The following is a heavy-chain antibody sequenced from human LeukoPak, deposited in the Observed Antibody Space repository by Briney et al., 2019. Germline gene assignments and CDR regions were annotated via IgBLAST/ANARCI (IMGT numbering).Heavy chain of an antibody. CDR1: GYTFTSYD. V-gene: IGHV1-8*03. Sequence: ASVKVSCKASGYTFTSYDINWVRQATGQGLEWMGWMNPSSGNTGYAQKFQGRVTITRNTSISTAYMELSRLRSDDTAVYYCARRDILTAYYYYWGQGTLVTVSS. J-gene: IGHJ4*02. CDR3: ARRDILTAYYYY. D-gene: IGHD3-9*01. CDR2: MNPSSGNT.